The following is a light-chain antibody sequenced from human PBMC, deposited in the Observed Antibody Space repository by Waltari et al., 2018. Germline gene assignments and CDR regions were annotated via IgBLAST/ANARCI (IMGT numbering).Light chain of an antibody. CDR3: VAWDDSLSATV. Sequence: QSVLTQPPSASGTPGQRVTISCSGSSSTIGSNYVYWYQHLPGTAPKLLIYRNEQRPSGVPDRFSGSKSGTSASLAISELRSEDVADYYCVAWDDSLSATVFGGGTKLTVL. CDR2: RNE. J-gene: IGLJ3*02. CDR1: SSTIGSNY. V-gene: IGLV1-47*01.